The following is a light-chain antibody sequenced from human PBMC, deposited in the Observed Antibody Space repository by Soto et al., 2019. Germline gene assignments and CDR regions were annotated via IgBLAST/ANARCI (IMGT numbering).Light chain of an antibody. Sequence: DIQMTQSPSSLSASVGDRVTITCRASQSISHYLNWYQQKPGKAPNLLIYVASSLQSGVPSRFSGSGSGTDFTLTISSLQPEDFATYYCQQSYSTPYTFGQGTKLKIK. J-gene: IGKJ2*01. CDR1: QSISHY. CDR3: QQSYSTPYT. CDR2: VAS. V-gene: IGKV1-39*01.